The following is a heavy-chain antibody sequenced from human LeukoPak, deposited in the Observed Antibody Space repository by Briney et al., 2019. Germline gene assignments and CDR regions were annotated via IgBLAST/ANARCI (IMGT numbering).Heavy chain of an antibody. CDR2: IYYSGST. CDR1: GESISGFY. Sequence: SETLSLTCTVSGESISGFYWTWIRQPPGKGLEWIGYIYYSGSTNYNASLKSRVTISVDTSKNQFSLKLSSVTAADTAVYYCARQTGSGLFSLPGGQGTLVTVSS. D-gene: IGHD3-10*01. J-gene: IGHJ4*02. V-gene: IGHV4-59*08. CDR3: ARQTGSGLFSLP.